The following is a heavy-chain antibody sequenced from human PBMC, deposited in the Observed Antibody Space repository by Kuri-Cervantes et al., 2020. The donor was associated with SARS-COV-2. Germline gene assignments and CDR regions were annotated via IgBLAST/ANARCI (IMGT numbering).Heavy chain of an antibody. D-gene: IGHD3-3*01. Sequence: GESLKISCAASGFTFISYAMHWVRQAPGKGLEWVAVISYDGSNKYFAESVKGRFTISRDNSKNTLYLQMNSLRAEDTAVYFCARGEVGEAYYDFWSGYYSGCVDYWGQGTLVTVSS. V-gene: IGHV3-30-3*01. CDR1: GFTFISYA. CDR3: ARGEVGEAYYDFWSGYYSGCVDY. CDR2: ISYDGSNK. J-gene: IGHJ4*02.